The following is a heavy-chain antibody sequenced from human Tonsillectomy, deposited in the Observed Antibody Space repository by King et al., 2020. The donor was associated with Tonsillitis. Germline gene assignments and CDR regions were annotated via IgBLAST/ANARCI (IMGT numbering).Heavy chain of an antibody. CDR3: ARDRGITMVRGVIITGYYFDY. V-gene: IGHV3-33*08. Sequence: VQLVESGGGVVQPGRSLRLSCAASGFTFSSYGMHWVRQAPGKGLEWVAVIWYDGSNKYYADSVKGRFTISRDNSKNTLYLQMNSLRAEDTAVYYCARDRGITMVRGVIITGYYFDYWGQGTLVTVSS. D-gene: IGHD3-10*01. CDR2: IWYDGSNK. CDR1: GFTFSSYG. J-gene: IGHJ4*02.